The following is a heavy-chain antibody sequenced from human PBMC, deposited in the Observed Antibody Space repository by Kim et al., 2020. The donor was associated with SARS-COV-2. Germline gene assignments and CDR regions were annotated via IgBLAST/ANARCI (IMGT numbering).Heavy chain of an antibody. CDR1: GFTFSSYC. CDR3: ATADY. V-gene: IGHV3-33*01. J-gene: IGHJ4*02. CDR2: IWHDGSNK. Sequence: GGSLRLSCAASGFTFSSYCMHWVRHAPGKGLEWVAVIWHDGSNKYYADSVKGRFTISRDNTKNTLYLQMNSLRAEDTAVYYCATADYWGQGDLVTVSS.